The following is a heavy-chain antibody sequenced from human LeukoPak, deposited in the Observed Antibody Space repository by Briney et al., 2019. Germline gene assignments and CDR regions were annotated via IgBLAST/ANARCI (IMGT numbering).Heavy chain of an antibody. V-gene: IGHV1-2*02. CDR2: INPNSGGT. J-gene: IGHJ5*02. CDR1: GYTFTGYY. D-gene: IGHD2-2*01. Sequence: GASVKVSCKASGYTFTGYYMHWVRQAPGQGLEWMGWINPNSGGTNYAQKFQGRVTMTRDTSISTAYMELSSLRSDDTAVYYCARTRDIVVVPAASNWFDPWGQGTLVTVSS. CDR3: ARTRDIVVVPAASNWFDP.